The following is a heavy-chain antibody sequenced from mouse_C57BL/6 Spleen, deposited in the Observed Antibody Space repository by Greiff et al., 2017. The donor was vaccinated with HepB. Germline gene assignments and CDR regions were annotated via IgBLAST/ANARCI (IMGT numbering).Heavy chain of an antibody. CDR1: GYSITSGYY. J-gene: IGHJ2*01. D-gene: IGHD1-1*01. CDR2: ISYDGSN. Sequence: DVHLVESGPGLVKPSQSLSLTCSVTGYSITSGYYWNWIRQFPGNKLEWMGYISYDGSNNYNPSLKNRISITRDTSKNQFFLKLNSVTTEYTATYYCARDNPYYYEMDYWGQGTTLTVSS. CDR3: ARDNPYYYEMDY. V-gene: IGHV3-6*01.